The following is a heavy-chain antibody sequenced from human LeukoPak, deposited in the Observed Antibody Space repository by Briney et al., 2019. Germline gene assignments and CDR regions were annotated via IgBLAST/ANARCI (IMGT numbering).Heavy chain of an antibody. D-gene: IGHD6-19*01. CDR3: TRNSGWYGLS. J-gene: IGHJ1*01. CDR2: IDYDGGSG. Sequence: GGSLRLSCAASGFTVSSNYMSWVRQAPGKGLEWVSSIDYDGGSGHYADSVKGRFTISRDNSNNTLFLHLNSLRGEDTAVYYCTRNSGWYGLSWGQGTLVTVSS. CDR1: GFTVSSNY. V-gene: IGHV3-53*01.